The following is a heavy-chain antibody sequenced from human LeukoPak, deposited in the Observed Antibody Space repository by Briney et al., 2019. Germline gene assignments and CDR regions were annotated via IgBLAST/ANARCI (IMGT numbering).Heavy chain of an antibody. CDR3: TKSPGQGIVGSSPAYNYYMDV. D-gene: IGHD1-26*01. J-gene: IGHJ6*03. CDR2: ISGSGGTT. Sequence: GGSLRLSCAASRFTFSSYAMSWVRQAPGKGLEWVSSISGSGGTTYYADSVRGRFTISRDNSKNTLYLQMNSLSAEDTAVYYCTKSPGQGIVGSSPAYNYYMDVWGKGTTVTVSS. V-gene: IGHV3-23*01. CDR1: RFTFSSYA.